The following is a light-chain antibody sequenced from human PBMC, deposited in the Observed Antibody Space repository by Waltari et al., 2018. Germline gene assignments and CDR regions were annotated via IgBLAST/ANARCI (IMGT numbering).Light chain of an antibody. CDR1: RAITNY. V-gene: IGKV1-39*01. CDR3: QQSHSAPLA. Sequence: DIQMTQSPSSLSASVGDRVTITCRASRAITNYVNWYQQRPGLAPKLLIYADSTLQGGVPTRFSGSGSGTDFTLTISSLQIEDFATYYCQQSHSAPLAFGGGTRLEI. CDR2: ADS. J-gene: IGKJ4*01.